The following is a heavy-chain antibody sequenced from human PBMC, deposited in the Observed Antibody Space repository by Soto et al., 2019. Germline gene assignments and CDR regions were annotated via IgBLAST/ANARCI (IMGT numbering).Heavy chain of an antibody. J-gene: IGHJ4*02. D-gene: IGHD6-19*01. V-gene: IGHV6-1*01. CDR2: TYYRSKWYN. CDR1: GDGVSSNRAV. CDR3: SSSGWSNGVDY. Sequence: SQTLSLTCATSGDGVSSNRAVWNWIRQSPSRGLEWLGRTYYRSKWYNDYAVSVKSRVTISVDTSKNQFSLKLSSVTAADTAVYYCSSSGWSNGVDYWGQGTLDTVSS.